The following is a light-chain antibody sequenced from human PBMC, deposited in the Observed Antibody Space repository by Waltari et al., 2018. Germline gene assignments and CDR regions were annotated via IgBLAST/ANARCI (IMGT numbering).Light chain of an antibody. V-gene: IGKV2-28*01. CDR2: LGS. Sequence: VTPGEPASISCRSSRSLLHSNGYNYLDWYLQKPGQSPRLLIYLGSTRASGVPDRFSGSGSGTDFTLRISRVEAEDVGVYYCMQASHTPSVAFGGGTKVEIK. CDR1: RSLLHSNGYNY. CDR3: MQASHTPSVA. J-gene: IGKJ4*01.